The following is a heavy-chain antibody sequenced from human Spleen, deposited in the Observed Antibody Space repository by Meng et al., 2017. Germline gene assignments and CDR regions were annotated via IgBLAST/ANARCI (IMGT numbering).Heavy chain of an antibody. J-gene: IGHJ4*02. CDR2: ISAYNGNT. CDR1: GYTFTSYG. Sequence: ASVKVSCKASGYTFTSYGISWVRQAPGQGLEWMGWISAYNGNTNYAQKLQGRVTMTTDTSTSTAYMELRSLRSDDTAVYYCARTDTAMVIGGPDYWGQGTLVTVSS. V-gene: IGHV1-18*01. D-gene: IGHD5-18*01. CDR3: ARTDTAMVIGGPDY.